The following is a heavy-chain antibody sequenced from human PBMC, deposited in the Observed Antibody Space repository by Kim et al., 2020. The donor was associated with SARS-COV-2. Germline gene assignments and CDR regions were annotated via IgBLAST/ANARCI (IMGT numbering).Heavy chain of an antibody. J-gene: IGHJ4*02. Sequence: SETLSLTCTVSGGSISSGGYYWSWIRQHPGKGLEWIGYIYYSGSTYYNPSLKSRVTISVDTSKNQFSLKLSSVTAADTAVYYCARERYSYGFDYWGQGTLVTVSS. CDR1: GGSISSGGYY. D-gene: IGHD5-18*01. CDR2: IYYSGST. V-gene: IGHV4-31*03. CDR3: ARERYSYGFDY.